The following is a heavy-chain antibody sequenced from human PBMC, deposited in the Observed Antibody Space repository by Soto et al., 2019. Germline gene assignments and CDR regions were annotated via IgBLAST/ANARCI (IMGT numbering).Heavy chain of an antibody. CDR3: ARHGFSIAAPGGWFDP. CDR1: GGSISSSSYY. Sequence: PSETLSLTCTVSGGSISSSSYYWGWIRQPPGKGLEWIGSIYYSGSTYYNPSLKSRVTISVDTSKNQFSLKLSSVTAAATAVYYCARHGFSIAAPGGWFDPWGQGTLVTVSS. V-gene: IGHV4-39*01. CDR2: IYYSGST. D-gene: IGHD6-6*01. J-gene: IGHJ5*02.